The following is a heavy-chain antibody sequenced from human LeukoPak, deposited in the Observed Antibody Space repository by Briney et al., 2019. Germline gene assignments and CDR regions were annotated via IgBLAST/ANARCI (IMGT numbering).Heavy chain of an antibody. J-gene: IGHJ6*02. CDR3: VNLLLWFGEFDGMDV. CDR2: ISSSGSTI. Sequence: PGGSLRLSCAASGFTFSDYYMSWIRQAPGKGLEWVSYISSSGSTIYYADSVKGRFTISRDNAKNSLYLQMNSLRAEDTAVYYCVNLLLWFGEFDGMDVWGQGTTVTVSS. D-gene: IGHD3-10*01. V-gene: IGHV3-11*01. CDR1: GFTFSDYY.